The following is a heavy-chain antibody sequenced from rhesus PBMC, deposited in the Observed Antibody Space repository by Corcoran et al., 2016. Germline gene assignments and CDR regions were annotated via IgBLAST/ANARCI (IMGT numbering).Heavy chain of an antibody. J-gene: IGHJ4*01. Sequence: QVQLQESGPGLVQPSETLSLTCAVSGSSINHAYGWIWIRPPPRRGREWIAFIGGPDGNTNENPSRGRRVNMSKDTSKNEFTRRLTSGTAADTAGYYGASGGDTGGTVRGYWGQGVLVTVSS. CDR1: GSSINHAYG. D-gene: IGHD5-42*01. CDR2: IGGPDGNT. V-gene: IGHV4-127*01. CDR3: ASGGDTGGTVRGY.